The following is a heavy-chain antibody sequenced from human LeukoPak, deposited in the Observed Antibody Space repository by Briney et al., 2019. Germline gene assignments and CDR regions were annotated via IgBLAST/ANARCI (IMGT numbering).Heavy chain of an antibody. CDR1: GFTFISYG. J-gene: IGHJ4*02. V-gene: IGHV3-30*18. D-gene: IGHD5-18*01. Sequence: GGSLRLSCAASGFTFISYGMHWVRQAPGKGLEWVAVISYDGSNKYYADSVKGRFTISRDNSKNTLYLQMNSLRAEDTAVYYCAKEGYTAPKAYFDYWGQGTLVTVSS. CDR3: AKEGYTAPKAYFDY. CDR2: ISYDGSNK.